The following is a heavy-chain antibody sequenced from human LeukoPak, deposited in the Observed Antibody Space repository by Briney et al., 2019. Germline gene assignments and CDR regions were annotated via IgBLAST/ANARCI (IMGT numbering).Heavy chain of an antibody. J-gene: IGHJ4*02. CDR1: GGTFTSYA. Sequence: ASVKVSCKASGGTFTSYAISWVRQAPGQGLEWMGGIIPIFGAANYAQKFQGRVTITADKSTSTSYMELSSLRSQDTAVYYCARSSVVTAMVHLDYWGQGTLVTVSS. CDR2: IIPIFGAA. CDR3: ARSSVVTAMVHLDY. V-gene: IGHV1-69*06. D-gene: IGHD2-21*02.